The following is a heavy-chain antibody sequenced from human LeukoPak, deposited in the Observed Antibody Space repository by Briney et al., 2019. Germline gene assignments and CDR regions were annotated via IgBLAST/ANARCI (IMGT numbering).Heavy chain of an antibody. Sequence: GGSLRLSCAASGFTFSSYAMGWVRQAPGKGLEWVSAISGSGGSTYYADSVKGRFTISRDNSKNTLYLQMNSLRAEDTAVYYCAKATPRLDYYYYGMDVWGQGTTVTVSS. CDR3: AKATPRLDYYYYGMDV. V-gene: IGHV3-23*01. J-gene: IGHJ6*02. D-gene: IGHD2-15*01. CDR2: ISGSGGST. CDR1: GFTFSSYA.